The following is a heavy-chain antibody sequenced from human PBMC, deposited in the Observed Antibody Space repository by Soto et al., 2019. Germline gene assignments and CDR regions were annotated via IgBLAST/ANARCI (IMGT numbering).Heavy chain of an antibody. CDR2: IWYDGSNK. CDR1: GFTFSSYG. D-gene: IGHD6-6*01. Sequence: AGGSLRLSCAASGFTFSSYGMHWVRQAPGKGLEWVAVIWYDGSNKYYADSVKGRFTISRDNSKNTLYLQMNSLRAEDTAVYYCARDGTPTYSSSPHPGYYYYYGMDVWGQGTTVTVSS. CDR3: ARDGTPTYSSSPHPGYYYYYGMDV. V-gene: IGHV3-33*01. J-gene: IGHJ6*02.